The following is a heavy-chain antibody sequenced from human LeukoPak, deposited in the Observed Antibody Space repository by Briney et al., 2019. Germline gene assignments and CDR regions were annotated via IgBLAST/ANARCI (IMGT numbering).Heavy chain of an antibody. V-gene: IGHV3-48*03. CDR3: ARNAGESLDWSLSSDS. CDR1: GFTFSDYE. Sequence: PGGSLRLSCAASGFTFSDYEMNWVRQAPGKGLEWLSYITSVGTTVYYADSVKGRFTTSRDNAKRFLYLQMNSLRAEDTAVYYCARNAGESLDWSLSSDSWGQGTLVTVSS. CDR2: ITSVGTTV. J-gene: IGHJ4*02. D-gene: IGHD3/OR15-3a*01.